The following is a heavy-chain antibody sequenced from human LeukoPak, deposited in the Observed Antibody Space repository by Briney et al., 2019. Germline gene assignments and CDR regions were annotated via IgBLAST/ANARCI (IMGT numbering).Heavy chain of an antibody. V-gene: IGHV3-23*01. CDR1: GFTFSSYA. D-gene: IGHD3-10*02. CDR3: AELGITMIGGV. CDR2: ISGSGGST. J-gene: IGHJ6*04. Sequence: PGGSLRLSCAASGFTFSSYAMSWVRQAPGKGLKWVSAISGSGGSTYYADSVKGRFTISRDNAKNSLYLQMDSLRAEDAAVYYCAELGITMIGGVWGKGTTVTISS.